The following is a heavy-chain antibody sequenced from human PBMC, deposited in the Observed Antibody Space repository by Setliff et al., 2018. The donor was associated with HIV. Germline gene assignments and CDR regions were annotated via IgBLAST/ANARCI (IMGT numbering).Heavy chain of an antibody. J-gene: IGHJ4*02. CDR2: IYTSGST. CDR1: GGSFSSYY. CDR3: ARVARGGHSSRWYYFDY. Sequence: PSETLSLTCAVYGGSFSSYYWSWIRQPAGKGLGWIGRIYTSGSTKYNPSLKSRVTISVDTSKNQFSLKVSSVTAADTAVYYCARVARGGHSSRWYYFDYWGQGTLVTVSS. V-gene: IGHV4-59*10. D-gene: IGHD6-13*01.